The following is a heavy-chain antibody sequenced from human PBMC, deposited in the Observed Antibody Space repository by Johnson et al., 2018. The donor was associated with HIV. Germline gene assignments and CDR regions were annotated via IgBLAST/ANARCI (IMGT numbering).Heavy chain of an antibody. J-gene: IGHJ3*02. V-gene: IGHV3-13*01. CDR1: GFTFSNYD. CDR3: AKPLRPELRRGDAFDI. D-gene: IGHD1-7*01. CDR2: IGNAGDT. Sequence: VQLVESGGGLVQPGGSLRLSCAASGFTFSNYDMHWVRQGTGKGLEWVSGIGNAGDTYYPGSVKGRFTISRENAKNSLYLQMNSLRAEDTAVYYCAKPLRPELRRGDAFDIWGQGTMVTVSS.